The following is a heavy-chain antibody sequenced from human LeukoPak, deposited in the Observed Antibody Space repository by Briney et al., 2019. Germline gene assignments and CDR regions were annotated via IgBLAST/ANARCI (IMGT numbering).Heavy chain of an antibody. V-gene: IGHV3-23*01. D-gene: IGHD5-18*01. CDR1: GFTFSSYA. CDR3: AKDLVEYSYGSPAFDY. J-gene: IGHJ4*02. CDR2: ISGSGGST. Sequence: GGSLRLSCAASGFTFSSYAMSWVRQAPGKGLEWVSAISGSGGSTYYADSVKVRFTISRDNSKNTLYLQMNSLRAEDTAVYYCAKDLVEYSYGSPAFDYWGQGTLVTVSS.